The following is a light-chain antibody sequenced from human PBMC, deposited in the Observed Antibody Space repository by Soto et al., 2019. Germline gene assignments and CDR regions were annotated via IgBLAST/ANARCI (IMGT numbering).Light chain of an antibody. CDR3: QQYGSSPWT. CDR1: QTVRNNY. J-gene: IGKJ1*01. CDR2: DAS. Sequence: EFFLPHSPGTLSLSPGERATLSCRASQTVRNNYLAWYQQKPGQAPRLLIYDASSRATDIPDRFSGGGSGTDFTLTISRLEPEDFAVYYCQQYGSSPWTFGQGTKVDI. V-gene: IGKV3-20*01.